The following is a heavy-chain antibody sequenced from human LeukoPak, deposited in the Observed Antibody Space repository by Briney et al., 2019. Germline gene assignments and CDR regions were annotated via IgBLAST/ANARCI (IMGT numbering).Heavy chain of an antibody. CDR3: ARSDDYSNCNAFDI. CDR1: GFTFSSYS. D-gene: IGHD4-11*01. Sequence: PGGSLRLSCAASGFTFSSYSMNWVRQAPGKGLEWVSYISSSSSTIYYADSVKGRFTISRDNAKNSLYLQMNSLRAEDTAVYYCARSDDYSNCNAFDIWGQGTMVTVSS. CDR2: ISSSSSTI. V-gene: IGHV3-48*01. J-gene: IGHJ3*02.